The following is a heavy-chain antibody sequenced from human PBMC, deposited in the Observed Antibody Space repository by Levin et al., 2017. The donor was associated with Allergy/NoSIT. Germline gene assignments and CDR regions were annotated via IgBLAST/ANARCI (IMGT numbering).Heavy chain of an antibody. CDR2: ISTSGEST. Sequence: GESLKISCAASGFTFSSYGMRWVRQAPGKGLECVSGISTSGESTFYADSVNGRFTISRDNSKNTLSLQMNSLRAEDTAVYYCARRRGGSSHDAFDIWGQGTMVTVSS. V-gene: IGHV3-23*01. CDR3: ARRRGGSSHDAFDI. CDR1: GFTFSSYG. D-gene: IGHD6-6*01. J-gene: IGHJ3*02.